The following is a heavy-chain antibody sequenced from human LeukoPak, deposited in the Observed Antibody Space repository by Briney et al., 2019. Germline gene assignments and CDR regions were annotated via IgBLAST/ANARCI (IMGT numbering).Heavy chain of an antibody. Sequence: TGGSLRLSCAASGFTFDDYGMSWVRQAPGKGLEWVSGINWNGGSTGYADSVKGRFTISRDNAKNSLYLQMNSLRAEDKALYYCARGGGNPYYYMDVWGKGTTVTVSS. CDR3: ARGGGNPYYYMDV. V-gene: IGHV3-20*04. CDR2: INWNGGST. CDR1: GFTFDDYG. J-gene: IGHJ6*03. D-gene: IGHD4-23*01.